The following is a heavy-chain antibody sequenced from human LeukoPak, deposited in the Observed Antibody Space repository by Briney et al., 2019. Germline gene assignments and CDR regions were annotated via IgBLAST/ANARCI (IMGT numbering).Heavy chain of an antibody. J-gene: IGHJ4*02. CDR1: GFTISSNY. CDR2: IYNSGGT. D-gene: IGHD2-15*01. Sequence: GGSLRLSCAASGFTISSNYMSWVRQAPGKGLEWVSVIYNSGGTYYADSVKGRFTISRDNSKNTESLQMNSLRAEDTAVYYCARASFWFDYSGYYFDSWGQGTLVTVSS. V-gene: IGHV3-66*01. CDR3: ARASFWFDYSGYYFDS.